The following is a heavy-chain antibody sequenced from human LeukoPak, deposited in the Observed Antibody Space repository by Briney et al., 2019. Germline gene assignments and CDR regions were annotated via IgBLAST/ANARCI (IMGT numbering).Heavy chain of an antibody. CDR2: INTDGSST. J-gene: IGHJ6*02. Sequence: PGGSLRLSCAASGFTFSPYWMHWVRQAPGKGLVWVSHINTDGSSTTYADSVKGRFTISRDNAKSTLYLLMNSLRAEDTAVYYCARDSNYGMDAWGQGTTVTVSS. D-gene: IGHD2/OR15-2a*01. CDR1: GFTFSPYW. V-gene: IGHV3-74*01. CDR3: ARDSNYGMDA.